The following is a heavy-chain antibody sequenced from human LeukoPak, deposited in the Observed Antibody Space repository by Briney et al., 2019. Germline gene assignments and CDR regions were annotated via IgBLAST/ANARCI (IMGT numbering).Heavy chain of an antibody. J-gene: IGHJ6*03. V-gene: IGHV4-34*08. CDR1: GVTFSGYY. D-gene: IGHD2-2*01. Sequence: SETLTLTCAASGVTFSGYYWSWIRQPPGKGLEWIGEINHSGSTIYNPSLKSRVIITVNTYKNHFPQQQSSVIAADNAVFYCGMFSAAMDYYYCYLDISGKGNTGTVSS. CDR2: INHSGST. CDR3: GMFSAAMDYYYCYLDI.